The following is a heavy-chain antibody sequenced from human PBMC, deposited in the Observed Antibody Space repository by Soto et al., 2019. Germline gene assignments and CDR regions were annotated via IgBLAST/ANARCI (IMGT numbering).Heavy chain of an antibody. J-gene: IGHJ6*02. Sequence: QVQLVQSGAEVKKPGSSVKVYCKASGGTFSSYAISWVRQAPGQGLEWMGGIIPIFGTANYAQKFQGRVTITADESTSTGYMELGSLRSEDTAVYYCARGRTYYYDSSGYYNGMDIWGQGTTVTVSS. D-gene: IGHD3-22*01. CDR2: IIPIFGTA. CDR3: ARGRTYYYDSSGYYNGMDI. CDR1: GGTFSSYA. V-gene: IGHV1-69*01.